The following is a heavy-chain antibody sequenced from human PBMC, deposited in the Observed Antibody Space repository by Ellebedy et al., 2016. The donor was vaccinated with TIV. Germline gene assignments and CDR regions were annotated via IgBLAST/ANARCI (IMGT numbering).Heavy chain of an antibody. V-gene: IGHV3-33*08. Sequence: GESLKISXAASGFTFSDYYMSWIRQAPGKGLEWVAVIWYDGSNKYYADSVKGRFTISRDNSKNTLYLQMNSLRAEDTAVYYCARDLGPMDVWGKGTTVTVSS. CDR1: GFTFSDYY. CDR2: IWYDGSNK. CDR3: ARDLGPMDV. J-gene: IGHJ6*03.